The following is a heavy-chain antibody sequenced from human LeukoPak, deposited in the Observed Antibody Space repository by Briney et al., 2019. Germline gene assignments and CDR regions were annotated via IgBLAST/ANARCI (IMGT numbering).Heavy chain of an antibody. V-gene: IGHV4-59*01. CDR3: ARGGSRRDTAMVWDY. CDR2: ISYSGST. D-gene: IGHD5-18*01. Sequence: SETLSLTCPVSGGSITSYHWKWIRQPPGKGLEWIGYISYSGSTSYNPSLKSRVTISMDTSKNPFSLILSSVTAAATAVYYCARGGSRRDTAMVWDYWGQGILVTVSS. J-gene: IGHJ4*02. CDR1: GGSITSYH.